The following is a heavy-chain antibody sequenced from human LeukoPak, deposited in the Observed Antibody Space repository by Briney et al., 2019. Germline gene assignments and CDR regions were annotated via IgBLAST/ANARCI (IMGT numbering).Heavy chain of an antibody. Sequence: SETLSLTCAVSGYSISSGYYWGWIRQPPGKGLEWIGSIYHSGSTYYNPSLKSRVTISVDTSKNQFSLKLSSVTAADTAVYYYARLSGGTTTAHFDYWGQGTLVTVSS. J-gene: IGHJ4*02. D-gene: IGHD1-1*01. CDR3: ARLSGGTTTAHFDY. CDR1: GYSISSGYY. CDR2: IYHSGST. V-gene: IGHV4-38-2*01.